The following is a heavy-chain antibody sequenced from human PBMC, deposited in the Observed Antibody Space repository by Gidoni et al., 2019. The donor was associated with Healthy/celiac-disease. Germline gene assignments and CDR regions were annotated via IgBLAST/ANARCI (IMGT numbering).Heavy chain of an antibody. CDR2: INHSGST. J-gene: IGHJ4*02. CDR3: ARGGLTGYYKFPFDY. V-gene: IGHV4-34*01. Sequence: QVQLQQWGAGLLKPPETLSLTCAVYGGSFSGYYWSWIRQPPGKGLEWIGEINHSGSTNYNPSLKSRVTISVDTSKNQFSLKLSSVTAADTAVYYCARGGLTGYYKFPFDYWGQGTLVTVSS. D-gene: IGHD3-9*01. CDR1: GGSFSGYY.